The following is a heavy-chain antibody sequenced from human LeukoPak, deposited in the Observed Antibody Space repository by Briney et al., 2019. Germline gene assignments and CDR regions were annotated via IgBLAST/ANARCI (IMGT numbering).Heavy chain of an antibody. Sequence: GGSLRLSCAASGFTFSSYGMSWVRQAPGKGLEWVSAISGSGGSTYYADSVKGRFTISRDNSKNTLYLQMNSLRAEDTAVYYCAKTRHVAFYGDYVFDYWGQGTLVTVSS. CDR3: AKTRHVAFYGDYVFDY. J-gene: IGHJ4*02. CDR1: GFTFSSYG. CDR2: ISGSGGST. D-gene: IGHD4-17*01. V-gene: IGHV3-23*01.